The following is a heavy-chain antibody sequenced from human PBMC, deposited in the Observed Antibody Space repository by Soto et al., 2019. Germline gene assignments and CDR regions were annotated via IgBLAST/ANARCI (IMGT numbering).Heavy chain of an antibody. D-gene: IGHD1-7*01. CDR3: ARHGVLELRDYYYYGMDV. V-gene: IGHV5-10-1*01. J-gene: IGHJ6*02. CDR2: IDPSDSYT. CDR1: GYSFTIYW. Sequence: PGESLTISCKGSGYSFTIYWISWVRQIPGKGLEWMGRIDPSDSYTNYSPSFQGHVTISADKSISTAYLQWSSLKASDTAMYYCARHGVLELRDYYYYGMDVWGQGTTVTVSS.